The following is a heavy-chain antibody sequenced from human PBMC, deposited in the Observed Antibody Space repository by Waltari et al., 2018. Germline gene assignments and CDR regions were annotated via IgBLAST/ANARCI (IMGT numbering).Heavy chain of an antibody. CDR2: IYSGGST. Sequence: EVQLVESGGGLVQPGGSLRLSCAASGFTVSSNYMSWVRQAPGKVLEWVSVIYSGGSTYYADSVKGRFTISRHNSKNTLYLQMNSLRAEDTAVYYCARVLTTPYSSSLDYWGQGTLVTVSS. D-gene: IGHD6-6*01. V-gene: IGHV3-53*04. CDR1: GFTVSSNY. J-gene: IGHJ4*02. CDR3: ARVLTTPYSSSLDY.